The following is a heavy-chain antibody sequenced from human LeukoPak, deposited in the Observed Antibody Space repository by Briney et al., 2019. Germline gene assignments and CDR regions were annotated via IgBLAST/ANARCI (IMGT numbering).Heavy chain of an antibody. CDR3: ARDQRDFTTVTPEGGY. D-gene: IGHD4-4*01. J-gene: IGHJ4*02. Sequence: GGSLRLSCAASGFTFSDYAMHWVRQAPGKGLEWVAVISYDGSNKYYADSVKGRFTISRDNSKNTLYQQMNSLRAEDTAEYYCARDQRDFTTVTPEGGYWGQGTLVTVSS. CDR2: ISYDGSNK. V-gene: IGHV3-30-3*01. CDR1: GFTFSDYA.